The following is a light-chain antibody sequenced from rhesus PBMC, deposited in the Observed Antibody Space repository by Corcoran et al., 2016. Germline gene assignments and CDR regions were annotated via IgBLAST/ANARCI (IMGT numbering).Light chain of an antibody. Sequence: DIQMTQSPSSLSASVGDRVTITCRASENVNNYVNWYQQKPGKAPKLLIYKAATLQSGVPSRFSGSGSRTDYTFTISSLQSEDVATYYCQHNYVTPYSFGQGTKVEIK. CDR3: QHNYVTPYS. V-gene: IGKV1-74*01. CDR1: ENVNNY. J-gene: IGKJ2*01. CDR2: KAA.